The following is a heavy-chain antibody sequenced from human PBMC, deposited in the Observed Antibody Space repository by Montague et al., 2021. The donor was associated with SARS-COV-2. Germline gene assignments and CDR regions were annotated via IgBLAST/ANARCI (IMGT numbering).Heavy chain of an antibody. V-gene: IGHV4-34*01. D-gene: IGHD3-22*01. CDR3: VSATQRVFTYDYDSSGYASDY. CDR2: INHSGST. Sequence: SETLSLTCAVYGGSFSGYYWSWIRQPPGKGLEWIGEINHSGSTKYNPSLKSRVTISLYTSKNQFPLKLSSVTVADTAVYYCVSATQRVFTYDYDSSGYASDYWGPGTL. J-gene: IGHJ4*01. CDR1: GGSFSGYY.